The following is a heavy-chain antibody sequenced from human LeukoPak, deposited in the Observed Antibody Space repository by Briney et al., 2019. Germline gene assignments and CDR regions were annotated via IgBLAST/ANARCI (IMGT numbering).Heavy chain of an antibody. D-gene: IGHD3-10*01. CDR3: ARDLSPVVRASPMGY. CDR2: ISGSGDFT. Sequence: GGSLRLSCAASGFTFTNYAMSWVRQAPGKGLEWVSDISGSGDFTYYADSVKGRFTISRDKSKNTLYLQMNSLRAEDTAVYYCARDLSPVVRASPMGYWGQGTLVTVSS. CDR1: GFTFTNYA. V-gene: IGHV3-23*01. J-gene: IGHJ4*02.